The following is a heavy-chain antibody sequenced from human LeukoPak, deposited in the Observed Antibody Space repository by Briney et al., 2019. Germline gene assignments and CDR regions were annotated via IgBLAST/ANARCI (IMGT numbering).Heavy chain of an antibody. CDR1: GFTFSSYA. Sequence: GGSLRLSCAASGFTFSSYAMSWVRQAPGKGLEWVSAISGSGGSTYYADSVKGRFTISGDNSKNTLYLQMNSLRAEDTAVYYCAKDKYELLLADYFDYWGQGTLVTVSS. V-gene: IGHV3-23*01. J-gene: IGHJ4*02. CDR2: ISGSGGST. D-gene: IGHD3-22*01. CDR3: AKDKYELLLADYFDY.